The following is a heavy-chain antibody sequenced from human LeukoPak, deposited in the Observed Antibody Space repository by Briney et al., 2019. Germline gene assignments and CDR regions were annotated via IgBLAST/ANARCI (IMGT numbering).Heavy chain of an antibody. V-gene: IGHV4-31*03. CDR2: VYHTGST. Sequence: SETLSLTCTVSSGSISSGGFYWTWIRQHPGKGLEWIGYVYHTGSTIYTPSLKSRLTMSVDTSKNQFSLKLSSVTAADTAVYYCVKGTPFDYWGQGILVTVPS. J-gene: IGHJ4*02. CDR3: VKGTPFDY. CDR1: SGSISSGGFY.